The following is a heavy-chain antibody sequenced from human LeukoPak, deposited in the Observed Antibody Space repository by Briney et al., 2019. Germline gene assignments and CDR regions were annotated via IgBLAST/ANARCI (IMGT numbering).Heavy chain of an antibody. CDR1: GGTFSSYA. CDR2: IIPILGIA. J-gene: IGHJ4*02. CDR3: ARDRRDYYDSSAK. Sequence: SVKVSCKASGGTFSSYAISWVRQAPGQELEWMGRIIPILGIANYAQKFQGRVTITADKSTSTAYMELSSLRSEDTAVYYCARDRRDYYDSSAKWGQGTLVTVSS. V-gene: IGHV1-69*04. D-gene: IGHD3-22*01.